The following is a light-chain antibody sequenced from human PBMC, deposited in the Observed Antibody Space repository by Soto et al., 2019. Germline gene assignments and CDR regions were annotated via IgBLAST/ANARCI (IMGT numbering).Light chain of an antibody. J-gene: IGKJ5*01. Sequence: DIEMTQSPSSLSAAVGDRVTITCRASQSTSSYLNWYQQTPGKAPKLLIYGASSLQSGVPSRFSGSGSGTDFTLTISSLQPEDIATYFCQQSYRTPITFGQGTRLEIK. CDR3: QQSYRTPIT. V-gene: IGKV1-39*01. CDR2: GAS. CDR1: QSTSSY.